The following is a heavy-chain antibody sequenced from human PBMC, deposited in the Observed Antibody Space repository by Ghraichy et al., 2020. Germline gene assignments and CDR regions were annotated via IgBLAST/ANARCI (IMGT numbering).Heavy chain of an antibody. CDR3: ARGLVDNYFDY. CDR1: GFAFSNYW. V-gene: IGHV3-74*01. D-gene: IGHD6-6*01. CDR2: INHDATYT. J-gene: IGHJ4*02. Sequence: LSLTCAASGFAFSNYWIHWVRQAPGRGLVWVSRINHDATYTNYADSVKGRFTISRDNAKSMLYVQMNGLTAEDTAVYFCARGLVDNYFDYWGQGALVTVSS.